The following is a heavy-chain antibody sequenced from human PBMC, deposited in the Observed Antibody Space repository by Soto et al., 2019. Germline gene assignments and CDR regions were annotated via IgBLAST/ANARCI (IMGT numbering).Heavy chain of an antibody. D-gene: IGHD3-16*01. J-gene: IGHJ4*02. CDR3: TRAGGTGAWISN. Sequence: ASVKVSCKASGYSFTNNGINCVRQAAGQGLEWMGWMNPGTGETGYRGKFQGRLAMTRDTSITTAYMELTSLTSDDTAVYYCTRAGGTGAWISNWGQGTLVTVSS. CDR2: MNPGTGET. CDR1: GYSFTNNG. V-gene: IGHV1-8*01.